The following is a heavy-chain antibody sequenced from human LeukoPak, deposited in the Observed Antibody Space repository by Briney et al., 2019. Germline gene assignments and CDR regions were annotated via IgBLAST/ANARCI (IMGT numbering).Heavy chain of an antibody. J-gene: IGHJ4*02. CDR1: GFTFSSYA. V-gene: IGHV3-30*04. D-gene: IGHD1-26*01. CDR2: ILYDGSKK. CDR3: AREVSGSYFDY. Sequence: GGSLRLSCAASGFTFSSYAMYWVRQAPGKGLEWVAFILYDGSKKYFADSVKGRFTISRDNSKNTLYLQMNSLRAEDTAVYYCAREVSGSYFDYWGQGTLVTVSS.